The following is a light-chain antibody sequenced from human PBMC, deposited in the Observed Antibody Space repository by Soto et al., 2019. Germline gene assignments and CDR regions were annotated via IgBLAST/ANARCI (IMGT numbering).Light chain of an antibody. CDR3: RSYLGTNSKV. CDR1: SRDVGGYNY. J-gene: IGLJ1*01. V-gene: IGLV2-8*01. Sequence: QSALAQPPSASGSPGQSVTISCTGTSRDVGGYNYVSWYQQHPGKAPKLMIYEVTKRPSGVPERFSGSKSGNTASLTVSGLQAADEADYYCRSYLGTNSKVFGNGPKV. CDR2: EVT.